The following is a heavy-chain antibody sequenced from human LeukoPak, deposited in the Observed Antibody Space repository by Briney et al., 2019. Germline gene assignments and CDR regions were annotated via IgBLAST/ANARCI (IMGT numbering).Heavy chain of an antibody. Sequence: PSGTLSLTCAVSGGSISSSNWWSWVRQPPGKGLEWIGEIYHSGSTNYNPSLKSRVTISVDKSKNQFSLKLSSVTPADTAVYYCARDSGLRFVNWFDPWGQGTLVTVSS. CDR2: IYHSGST. CDR3: ARDSGLRFVNWFDP. CDR1: GGSISSSNW. D-gene: IGHD5-12*01. V-gene: IGHV4-4*02. J-gene: IGHJ5*02.